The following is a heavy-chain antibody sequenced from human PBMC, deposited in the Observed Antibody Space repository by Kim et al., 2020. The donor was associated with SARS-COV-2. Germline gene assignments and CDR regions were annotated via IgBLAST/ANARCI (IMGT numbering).Heavy chain of an antibody. D-gene: IGHD3-16*01. CDR3: ARHVGSRGTTFDGYFDY. V-gene: IGHV3-9*01. Sequence: GGSLRLSCEVSGFPFHDYGLHWVRQAPGKGLEWVAGTDLIGYADSVKGRFTISRDNAKNSLSLQLTRLRAEDTAVYYCARHVGSRGTTFDGYFDYWGQGT. CDR2: TDLI. J-gene: IGHJ4*02. CDR1: GFPFHDYG.